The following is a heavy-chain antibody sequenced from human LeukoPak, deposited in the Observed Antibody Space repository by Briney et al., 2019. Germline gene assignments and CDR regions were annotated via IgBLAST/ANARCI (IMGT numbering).Heavy chain of an antibody. J-gene: IGHJ5*02. CDR2: IYYSGST. V-gene: IGHV4-39*07. CDR1: GGSISSGTYY. CDR3: ARVQSRLRWFDP. Sequence: SETLSLTCTVSGGSISSGTYYWGWIRQPPGKGLEWIGSIYYSGSTYYNPSLRSRVTISVDTSKNQFSLRLGSVTAADTAVYYCARVQSRLRWFDPWGQGTLVTVSS.